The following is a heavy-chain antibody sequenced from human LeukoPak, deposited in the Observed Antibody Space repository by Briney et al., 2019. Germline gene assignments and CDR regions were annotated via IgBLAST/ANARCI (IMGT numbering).Heavy chain of an antibody. Sequence: GASVKVSCKASGYTFTSYAISWVRQAPGQGLEWVGRIIPILGIANYAQKFQGRVTITADKSTSTAYMELSSLRSEDTAVYYCARGASIVVVTATKAGDAFDIWGQGTMVTVSS. CDR1: GYTFTSYA. D-gene: IGHD2-21*02. J-gene: IGHJ3*02. CDR3: ARGASIVVVTATKAGDAFDI. V-gene: IGHV1-69*04. CDR2: IIPILGIA.